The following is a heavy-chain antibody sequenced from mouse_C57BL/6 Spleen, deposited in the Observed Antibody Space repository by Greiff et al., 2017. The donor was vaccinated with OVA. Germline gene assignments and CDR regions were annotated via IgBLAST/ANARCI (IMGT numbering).Heavy chain of an antibody. CDR3: ARKDGWGFFAY. CDR2: IYPSDSET. Sequence: QVQLQQPGAELVRPGSSVKLSCKASGYTFTSYWMDWVKQRPGQGLEWIGNIYPSDSETHYNQKFKDKATLTVDKSSSTAYMQLSSLTSEDSAVYYCARKDGWGFFAYWGQGTLVTVSA. D-gene: IGHD2-3*01. CDR1: GYTFTSYW. J-gene: IGHJ3*01. V-gene: IGHV1-61*01.